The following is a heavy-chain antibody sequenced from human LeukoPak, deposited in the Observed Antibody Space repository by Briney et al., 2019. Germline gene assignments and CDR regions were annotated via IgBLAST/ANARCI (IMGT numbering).Heavy chain of an antibody. CDR1: GYTFTSYD. Sequence: ASVKVSCKASGYTFTSYDINWVRQATGQGLEWMGWMSPNSGNTGYARRFQGRVTMTRNTAIGTAYMELSGLRSEDTAVYYCARSADDYGDSSYYYYGMDVWGQGTTVTVSS. J-gene: IGHJ6*02. D-gene: IGHD4-17*01. CDR2: MSPNSGNT. CDR3: ARSADDYGDSSYYYYGMDV. V-gene: IGHV1-8*01.